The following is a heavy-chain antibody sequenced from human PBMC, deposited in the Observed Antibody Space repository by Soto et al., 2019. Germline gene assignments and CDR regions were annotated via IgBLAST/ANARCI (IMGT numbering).Heavy chain of an antibody. D-gene: IGHD7-27*01. CDR1: GDSVTSGSYY. CDR2: ISYTGRT. J-gene: IGHJ6*02. V-gene: IGHV4-61*03. Sequence: TSETLSLTCIVSGDSVTSGSYYWTWLRQPPGKGLEWIGYISYTGRTKYNPSLQSRVTISVDTSKNDFSLNLSSVTAADTAVYFCAREWGLLPYYVMNVWGHGTAVTVSS. CDR3: AREWGLLPYYVMNV.